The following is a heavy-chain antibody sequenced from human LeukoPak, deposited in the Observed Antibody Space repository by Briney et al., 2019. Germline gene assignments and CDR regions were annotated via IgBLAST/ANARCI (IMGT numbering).Heavy chain of an antibody. CDR2: IYYSGST. V-gene: IGHV4-59*01. CDR1: GGSISSYY. J-gene: IGHJ4*02. Sequence: SETLSLTCTVSGGSISSYYWSWIRQPPGKGPEWIGYIYYSGSTNYNPSLKSRVTISVDTSKNQFSLKLSSVTAADTAVYYCARAAVTTRTSLDYWGQGTLVTVSS. D-gene: IGHD4-17*01. CDR3: ARAAVTTRTSLDY.